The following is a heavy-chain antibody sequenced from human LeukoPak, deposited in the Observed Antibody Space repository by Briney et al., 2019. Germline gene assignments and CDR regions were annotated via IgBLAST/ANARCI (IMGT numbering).Heavy chain of an antibody. V-gene: IGHV3-66*02. J-gene: IGHJ4*02. CDR3: AGNNYASGTFLVY. CDR2: IYSGGST. CDR1: GFTVGSNY. D-gene: IGHD3-10*01. Sequence: GGSLRLSCAASGFTVGSNYMNWVRQASGKGFEWVSSIYSGGSTDYADSVKGRFTISRDSSKNTVYLQMNSLRSDDTAVYFCAGNNYASGTFLVYWGQGTLVTVSS.